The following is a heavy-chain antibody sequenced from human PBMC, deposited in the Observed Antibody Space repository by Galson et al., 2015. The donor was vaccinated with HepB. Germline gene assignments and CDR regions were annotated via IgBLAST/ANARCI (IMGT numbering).Heavy chain of an antibody. Sequence: SLRLSCAASGLNLSDYYMSWIRQAPGKGLEWVSNIFSTWSSNIIYYADSVKGRFTISRDNAKNSVYLQMNTLRAEDTAVYFCASGYDSSGFQFWGQGILVTVSS. V-gene: IGHV3-11*01. CDR1: GLNLSDYY. CDR3: ASGYDSSGFQF. J-gene: IGHJ4*02. CDR2: IFSTWSSNII. D-gene: IGHD3-22*01.